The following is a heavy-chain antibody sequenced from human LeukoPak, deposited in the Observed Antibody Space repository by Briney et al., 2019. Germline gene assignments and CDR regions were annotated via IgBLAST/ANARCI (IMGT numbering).Heavy chain of an antibody. Sequence: KTSETLSLTCTVSGGSISSYYWSWIRQPAGKGLEWIGRIYTSGSTNYNPSLKSRVTISVDTSKNQFSLKLSSVTAADTAVYYCARHLRRDSSGYRYYYYYMDVWGKGTTVTISS. CDR1: GGSISSYY. V-gene: IGHV4-4*07. J-gene: IGHJ6*03. CDR3: ARHLRRDSSGYRYYYYYMDV. CDR2: IYTSGST. D-gene: IGHD3-22*01.